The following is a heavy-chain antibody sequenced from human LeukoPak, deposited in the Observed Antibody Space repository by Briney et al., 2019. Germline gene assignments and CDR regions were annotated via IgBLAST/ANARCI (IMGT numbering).Heavy chain of an antibody. CDR3: ARLQLRSYYYMDV. CDR2: IYYSGST. Sequence: PSETLSLTCTVSGGSISSYHWSWVRQPPGKGLEWIGYIYYSGSTNYNPSLKSRVTISVDTSKNQFSLKLSSVTAADTAVYYCARLQLRSYYYMDVWGKGTTVTVSS. D-gene: IGHD5-18*01. CDR1: GGSISSYH. V-gene: IGHV4-59*01. J-gene: IGHJ6*03.